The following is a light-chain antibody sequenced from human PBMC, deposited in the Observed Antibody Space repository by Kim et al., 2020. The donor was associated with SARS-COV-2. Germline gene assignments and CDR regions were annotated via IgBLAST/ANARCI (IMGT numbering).Light chain of an antibody. Sequence: EIVMTQSPATLSVSAGERVTLSCRASQRVGSNLAWYQQKPGQAPRLLIYAASTRATDIPARFSGSGSGTEFTLTISSLQSEDFILYYCQQYNVWPLTFGGGTKVDIK. J-gene: IGKJ4*01. CDR1: QRVGSN. CDR2: AAS. V-gene: IGKV3-15*01. CDR3: QQYNVWPLT.